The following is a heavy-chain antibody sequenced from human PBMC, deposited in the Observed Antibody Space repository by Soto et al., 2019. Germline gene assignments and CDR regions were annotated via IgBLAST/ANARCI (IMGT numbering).Heavy chain of an antibody. D-gene: IGHD3-3*01. CDR1: GYSFSINISA. V-gene: IGHV6-1*01. J-gene: IGHJ5*02. CDR2: TYYRSKWYN. Sequence: SQSLALTCAISGYSFSINISAFNLIRQSPSRVLEFLGRTYYRSKWYNDYSVSVKSRITINPDTSKNQFSLQLNSVTPEDTAVYYCARDSLYLCSGYYTGLGSWGKGTLVSVSS. CDR3: ARDSLYLCSGYYTGLGS.